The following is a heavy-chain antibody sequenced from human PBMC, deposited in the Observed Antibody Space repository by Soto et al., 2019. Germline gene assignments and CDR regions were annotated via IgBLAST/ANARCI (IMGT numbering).Heavy chain of an antibody. Sequence: VGSLRLSCAASGFTFSSYAMSWVRQAPGKGLEWVSAISGSGGSTYYADSVKGRFTISRDNSKNTLYLQMNSLRAEDTAVYYCAKGGYSYGYYFDYWGQGTLVTVSS. D-gene: IGHD5-18*01. CDR1: GFTFSSYA. CDR2: ISGSGGST. V-gene: IGHV3-23*01. CDR3: AKGGYSYGYYFDY. J-gene: IGHJ4*02.